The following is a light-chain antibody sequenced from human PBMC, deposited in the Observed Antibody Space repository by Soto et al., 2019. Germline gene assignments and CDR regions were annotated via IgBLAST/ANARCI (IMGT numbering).Light chain of an antibody. Sequence: QSALTQPASVSGSPGQSITISCTGTSSDVGSYNLVSWYQQHPGKAPKLMIYEGSKRPSGVSNRFSGSNSGSTASLTISGLQAEDEADYYCCSYVGATTYVFGTGTKVTVL. CDR3: CSYVGATTYV. CDR2: EGS. J-gene: IGLJ1*01. V-gene: IGLV2-23*01. CDR1: SSDVGSYNL.